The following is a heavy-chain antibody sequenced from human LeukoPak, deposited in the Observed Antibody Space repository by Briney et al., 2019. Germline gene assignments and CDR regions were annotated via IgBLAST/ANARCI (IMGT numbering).Heavy chain of an antibody. CDR2: IIPIFGTA. CDR1: GYTFTGYY. D-gene: IGHD4-23*01. V-gene: IGHV1-69*13. CDR3: ARELRLRWVSHWFDP. Sequence: GASVKVSCKASGYTFTGYYMHWVRQAPGQGLEWMGGIIPIFGTANYAQKFQGRVTITADESTSTAYMELSSLRSEDTAVYYCARELRLRWVSHWFDPWGQGTLVTVSS. J-gene: IGHJ5*02.